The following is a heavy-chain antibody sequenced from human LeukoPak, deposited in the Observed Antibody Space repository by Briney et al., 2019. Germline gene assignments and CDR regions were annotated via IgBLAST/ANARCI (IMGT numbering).Heavy chain of an antibody. J-gene: IGHJ4*02. Sequence: ASVKVSCKASGYTFTGYYMHWVRQAPGQGLEWMGWINPNSSGTNYAQKFQGRVTMTRDTSISTAYMELSRLRSDDTAVYYCAREGAGSYYYPGYLDYWGQGALVTVSS. CDR3: AREGAGSYYYPGYLDY. V-gene: IGHV1-2*02. D-gene: IGHD3-10*01. CDR2: INPNSSGT. CDR1: GYTFTGYY.